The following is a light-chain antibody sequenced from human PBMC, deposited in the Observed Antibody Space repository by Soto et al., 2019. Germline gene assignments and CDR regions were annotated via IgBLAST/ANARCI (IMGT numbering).Light chain of an antibody. CDR3: HQRQYWPPIT. CDR2: DAS. J-gene: IGKJ5*01. CDR1: LSVSVY. V-gene: IGKV3-11*01. Sequence: EIVLSQSPGTLSLSPGERATLSCRTSLSVSVYLDWYQQKPGQAPRLLISDASTRATGIPARFSGSGSGTDFTLTISSLEPEDFAVYYCHQRQYWPPITFGQGTRLEIK.